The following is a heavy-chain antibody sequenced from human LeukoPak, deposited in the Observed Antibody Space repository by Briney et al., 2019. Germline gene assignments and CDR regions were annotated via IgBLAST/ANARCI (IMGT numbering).Heavy chain of an antibody. V-gene: IGHV1-2*02. Sequence: ASVKVSCKASGYTFTGYYIHWARQAPGQGLEWMGYINPNSGSTNYAQRFHGRVTMTRDTSVTTAYMELNNLISDDTAVYFCAKVDRPMTTVTTSLDSWGQGTLVTVSS. CDR2: INPNSGST. CDR1: GYTFTGYY. D-gene: IGHD4-17*01. CDR3: AKVDRPMTTVTTSLDS. J-gene: IGHJ4*02.